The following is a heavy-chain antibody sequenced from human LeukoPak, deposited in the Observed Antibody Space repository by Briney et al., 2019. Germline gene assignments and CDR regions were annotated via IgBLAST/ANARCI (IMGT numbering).Heavy chain of an antibody. CDR1: GYTFTSYG. CDR3: ARDWAYYGGNFRGQIDY. V-gene: IGHV1-18*01. Sequence: GASVKVSCKASGYTFTSYGISWVRQAPGQGLEWMGWISAYNGNTNYAQKLLGRVTMTTDTSTSTAYMELRSLRSDDTAVYYCARDWAYYGGNFRGQIDYWGQGTLVTVSS. D-gene: IGHD2-21*02. CDR2: ISAYNGNT. J-gene: IGHJ4*02.